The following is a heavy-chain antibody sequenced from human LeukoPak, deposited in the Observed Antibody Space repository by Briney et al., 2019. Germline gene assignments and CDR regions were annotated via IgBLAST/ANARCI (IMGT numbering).Heavy chain of an antibody. D-gene: IGHD3-10*01. Sequence: GGSLRLSCPASVFTFSSYAMSWVRQAPGKGLEWVSAISGSGCSTYYADSVKGRFTISRDNSKNTLYLQMNSLRAEDTAVYYCAKAPPLLWFGELSPNSDDWFDPWGQGTLVTVSS. CDR2: ISGSGCST. V-gene: IGHV3-23*01. CDR3: AKAPPLLWFGELSPNSDDWFDP. J-gene: IGHJ5*02. CDR1: VFTFSSYA.